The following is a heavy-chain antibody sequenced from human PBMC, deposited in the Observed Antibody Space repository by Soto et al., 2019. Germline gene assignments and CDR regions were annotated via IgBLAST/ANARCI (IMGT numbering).Heavy chain of an antibody. CDR3: ASTSGSSLLVDC. CDR1: GYTFTNYG. Sequence: ASVKVSCKASGYTFTNYGISWVRQAPGQGLEWMGWISTYNGNTNYAQKLQGRVTMTTDTSTSTAHMELRSLRSDDTAIYYCASTSGSSLLVDCWGQGTLVTVSS. CDR2: ISTYNGNT. V-gene: IGHV1-18*01. J-gene: IGHJ4*02. D-gene: IGHD1-26*01.